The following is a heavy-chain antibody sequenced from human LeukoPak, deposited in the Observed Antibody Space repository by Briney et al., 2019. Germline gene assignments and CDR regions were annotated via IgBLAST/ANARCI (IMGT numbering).Heavy chain of an antibody. J-gene: IGHJ4*02. CDR1: GFTFSSYG. Sequence: PGRSLRLSCAASGFTFSSYGMHWVRQAPGKGLEWVAVIWYDGSNKYYADSVKGRFTISRDNSKNTLYLQMNSLRAEDTAVYYCARADVWGSYRYALFDYWGQGTLVTVSS. CDR3: ARADVWGSYRYALFDY. D-gene: IGHD3-16*02. V-gene: IGHV3-33*01. CDR2: IWYDGSNK.